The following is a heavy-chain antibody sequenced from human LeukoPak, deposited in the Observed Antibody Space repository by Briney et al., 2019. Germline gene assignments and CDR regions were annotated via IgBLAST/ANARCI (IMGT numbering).Heavy chain of an antibody. V-gene: IGHV4-38-2*02. CDR2: IDYSGSI. D-gene: IGHD6-19*01. Sequence: SETLSLTCTVSGYRLSSGYHWGWIRQTPGKGLEWLGSIDYSGSIYDNPSLRSRVTISVDTSKNQFSLRLNSVTAADTAVYYCARDRHGVAVADWCFDLWGRGTLVTVSS. J-gene: IGHJ2*01. CDR1: GYRLSSGYH. CDR3: ARDRHGVAVADWCFDL.